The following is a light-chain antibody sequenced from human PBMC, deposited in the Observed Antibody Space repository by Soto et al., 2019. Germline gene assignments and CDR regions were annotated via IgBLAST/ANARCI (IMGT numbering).Light chain of an antibody. CDR3: HQYGRSPFT. CDR1: QSVSSNY. J-gene: IGKJ3*01. Sequence: EIVMTQSPGTLSLSPGETATLSCRASQSVSSNYVAWFHQKPGQAPRLLIYGASSRATGVPDRFSASGSGTDFTLTISRLGPEDFAVYDFHQYGRSPFTFGPGTKVDIK. CDR2: GAS. V-gene: IGKV3-20*01.